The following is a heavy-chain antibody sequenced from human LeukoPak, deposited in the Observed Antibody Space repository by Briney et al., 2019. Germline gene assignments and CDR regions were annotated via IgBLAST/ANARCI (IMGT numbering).Heavy chain of an antibody. CDR2: IWYDGSKN. V-gene: IGHV3-33*01. CDR1: GFTFSSYG. D-gene: IGHD6-13*01. J-gene: IGHJ4*02. CDR3: ARYISQQVADY. Sequence: GRSLRLSCAASGFTFSSYGMDWVRQAPGKGLEWVAVIWYDGSKNYYADSVKGRFTISRDNSKNTLFLLMNSPRAEDTAVYYCARYISQQVADYWGQGTLVTVSS.